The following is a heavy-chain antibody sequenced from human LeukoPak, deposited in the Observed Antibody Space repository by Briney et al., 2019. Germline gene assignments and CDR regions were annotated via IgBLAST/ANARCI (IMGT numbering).Heavy chain of an antibody. J-gene: IGHJ6*03. CDR3: ARGAYYYGSGSYYVYYYYYYMDV. CDR1: GFTFDDYA. Sequence: PGGSLRLSCAASGFTFDDYAMHWVRQAPGKVLEWVSGISWNSGSIGYADSVKGRFTISRDNAKNSLYLQMNSLRAEDTAVYYCARGAYYYGSGSYYVYYYYYYMDVWGKGTTVTISS. D-gene: IGHD3-10*01. CDR2: ISWNSGSI. V-gene: IGHV3-9*01.